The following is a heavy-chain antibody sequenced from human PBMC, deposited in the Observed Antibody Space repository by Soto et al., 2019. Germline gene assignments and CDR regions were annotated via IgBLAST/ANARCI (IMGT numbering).Heavy chain of an antibody. J-gene: IGHJ6*02. Sequence: SETLSLTCAVYGGSFSGDYWSWIRQPPGKGLEWIGEINHSGSTNYNPSPKSRVTISVDTSKNQFSLKLSSVTAADMAVYYCARVGWYCSSTGCLYYYYYGMDVWGQGTTVTVSS. V-gene: IGHV4-34*01. CDR1: GGSFSGDY. CDR3: ARVGWYCSSTGCLYYYYYGMDV. D-gene: IGHD2-2*01. CDR2: INHSGST.